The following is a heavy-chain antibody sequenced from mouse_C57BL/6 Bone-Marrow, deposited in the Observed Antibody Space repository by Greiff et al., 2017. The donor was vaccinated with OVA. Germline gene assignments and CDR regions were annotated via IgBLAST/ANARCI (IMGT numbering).Heavy chain of an antibody. D-gene: IGHD2-3*01. CDR1: GYTFTSYG. Sequence: QVQLQQSGAELARPGASVKLSCKASGYTFTSYGISWVKQRTGQGLEWIGEIYPRSGNTYYNEKFKGKATLTADKSSSTAYMELRSLTAEDAAVXVCAGGFDGYRLADWGKGTLVTVSA. J-gene: IGHJ3*01. V-gene: IGHV1-81*01. CDR3: AGGFDGYRLAD. CDR2: IYPRSGNT.